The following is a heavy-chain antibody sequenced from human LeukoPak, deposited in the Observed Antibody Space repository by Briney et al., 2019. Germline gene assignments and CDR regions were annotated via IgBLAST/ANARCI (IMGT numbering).Heavy chain of an antibody. J-gene: IGHJ4*02. CDR2: IYTSGST. CDR3: ARHFDSDYGYFDY. D-gene: IGHD4/OR15-4a*01. V-gene: IGHV4-61*02. Sequence: SETLSLTCTVSGGSISSGSYYWSWIRQPAGKGLEWIVRIYTSGSTNYNPSLKSRVTISVDTSKNQFSLNLSSVTAADTAVYYGARHFDSDYGYFDYWGQGTLVTVSS. CDR1: GGSISSGSYY.